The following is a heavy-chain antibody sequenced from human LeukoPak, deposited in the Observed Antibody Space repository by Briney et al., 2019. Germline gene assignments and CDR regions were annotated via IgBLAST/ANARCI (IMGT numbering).Heavy chain of an antibody. J-gene: IGHJ5*02. Sequence: PSETLSLTCTVSGASISGSSYYWGWIRQPPGKGLEWIGNIYYTGSTDYNPSLMGRVTISVDTSKNQFSLKLSSVTAADTAVYYCARHRGTVYYGSGSYAGDWFDPWGQGTLVTVSS. D-gene: IGHD3-10*01. V-gene: IGHV4-39*01. CDR3: ARHRGTVYYGSGSYAGDWFDP. CDR2: IYYTGST. CDR1: GASISGSSYY.